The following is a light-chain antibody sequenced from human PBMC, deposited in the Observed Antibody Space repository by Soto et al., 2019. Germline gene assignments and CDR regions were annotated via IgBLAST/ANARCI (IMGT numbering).Light chain of an antibody. CDR1: QSLVYADGNTY. CDR3: MQTAHWPYT. CDR2: KVF. V-gene: IGKV2-30*01. J-gene: IGKJ2*01. Sequence: DVVMTQSPLSLPVTLGQSASISCTSSQSLVYADGNTYLNWLQQRPGQSPRSLIYKVFNRDSGAPDRFNGRASGSEFTPTISRVEAEDSGVYYCMQTAHWPYTFGRGTKLEIK.